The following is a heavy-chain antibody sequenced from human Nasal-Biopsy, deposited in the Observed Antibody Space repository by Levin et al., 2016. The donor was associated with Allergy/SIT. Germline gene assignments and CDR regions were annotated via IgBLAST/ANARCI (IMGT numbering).Heavy chain of an antibody. CDR2: IYPGYYTR. CDR1: GYSFSTYH. Sequence: GESLKISCKASGYSFSTYHIAWVRQMPGKGLEWVGHIYPGYYTRTYSPSFQGQVTISADKSIRTAYLQWRSLKASDTATYFCARGDFRDYANFDSWGQGTLVTVSS. J-gene: IGHJ4*02. D-gene: IGHD2-21*02. V-gene: IGHV5-51*01. CDR3: ARGDFRDYANFDS.